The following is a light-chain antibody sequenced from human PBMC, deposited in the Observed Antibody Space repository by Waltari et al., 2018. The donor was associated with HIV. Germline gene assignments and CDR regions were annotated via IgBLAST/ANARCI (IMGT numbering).Light chain of an antibody. Sequence: QPVLTQPPSASASLGASVTLTCTLSSGYSHYNVDWHQPRPGKGPRFVMRVGTGGMVGSKGDGIPDRFSVLGSGLNRYLTINNIQEEDESDYYCGADHGSGSNWVFGGGTKLTVL. J-gene: IGLJ2*01. CDR1: SGYSHYN. CDR3: GADHGSGSNWV. V-gene: IGLV9-49*01. CDR2: VGTGGMVG.